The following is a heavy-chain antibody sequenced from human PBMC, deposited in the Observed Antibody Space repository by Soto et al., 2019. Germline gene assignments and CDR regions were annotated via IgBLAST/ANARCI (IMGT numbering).Heavy chain of an antibody. Sequence: QVQLVESGGGVVQPGRSLRLSCAASGFTFSSYAMHWVRQAPGKGLEWVAVISYDGSNKYYADSVKGRFTISRDNSKXXXXXXXXXXXXXXXXXXXXXXXXYGSGSYWGQGTLVTVSS. CDR2: ISYDGSNK. D-gene: IGHD3-10*01. CDR3: XXXXYGSGSY. CDR1: GFTFSSYA. J-gene: IGHJ4*02. V-gene: IGHV3-30-3*01.